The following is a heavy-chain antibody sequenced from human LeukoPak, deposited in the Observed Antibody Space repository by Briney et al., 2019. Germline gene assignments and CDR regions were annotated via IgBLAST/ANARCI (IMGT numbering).Heavy chain of an antibody. CDR1: GASISSFY. CDR3: ARVKGVIPDY. J-gene: IGHJ4*02. CDR2: IYYSGST. Sequence: SETLSLTCTVSGASISSFYWTWIRQPPGKGLEWIGYIYYSGSTNYNPSLKSRVTTSVDTSKNQFSLNLTSVTAADTAVYYCARVKGVIPDYWGQGTLVTVSS. V-gene: IGHV4-59*01. D-gene: IGHD2-21*01.